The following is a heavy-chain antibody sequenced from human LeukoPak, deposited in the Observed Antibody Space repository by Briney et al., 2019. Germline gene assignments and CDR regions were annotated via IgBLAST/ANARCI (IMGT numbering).Heavy chain of an antibody. V-gene: IGHV3-30*18. CDR3: AKDRYGSGNNYLDA. J-gene: IGHJ4*02. CDR1: GLSFSSYA. CDR2: MSYDGTKE. D-gene: IGHD3-10*01. Sequence: PGGSLRLSCAASGLSFSSYAMHWVRQAPAKGLEWVAFMSYDGTKEHYADSVKCRFTISRDNSMNTLYLQINSLGPEDTAVYYCAKDRYGSGNNYLDAWGQGTLVTVSS.